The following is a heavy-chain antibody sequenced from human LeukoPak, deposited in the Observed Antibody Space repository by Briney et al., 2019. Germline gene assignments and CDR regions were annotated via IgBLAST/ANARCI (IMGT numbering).Heavy chain of an antibody. J-gene: IGHJ4*02. CDR2: IYGST. Sequence: SETLSLTCTVSGGSLSSYYWSWIRQPPGKGLEWIGYIYGSTNYNPSLKSRVTISVDRSKNQFSLKLSSVTAADTAVYYCARGGSGWHYFDYRGQGTLVTVSS. D-gene: IGHD6-19*01. CDR3: ARGGSGWHYFDY. V-gene: IGHV4-59*01. CDR1: GGSLSSYY.